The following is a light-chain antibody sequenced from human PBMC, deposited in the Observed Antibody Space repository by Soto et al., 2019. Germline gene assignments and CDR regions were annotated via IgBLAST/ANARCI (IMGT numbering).Light chain of an antibody. Sequence: EIVCTQSPATLSLSPGERAPLSCRASQSVSSYLVWFQQKPGQAPRLLIYDASYRATGVPARFSGSGSGTDFTLTISSLETEEFAVYFCQHRKNWPWAFGQGTKGEIK. CDR3: QHRKNWPWA. J-gene: IGKJ1*01. CDR2: DAS. V-gene: IGKV3-11*01. CDR1: QSVSSY.